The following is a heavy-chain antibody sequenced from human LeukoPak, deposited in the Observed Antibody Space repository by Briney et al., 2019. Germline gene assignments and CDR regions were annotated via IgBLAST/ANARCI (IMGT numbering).Heavy chain of an antibody. D-gene: IGHD3-3*01. J-gene: IGHJ3*02. V-gene: IGHV1-2*02. CDR2: INPNSGGT. CDR1: GYTFTGYY. CDR3: ARALWVPLKLNYDGAFDI. Sequence: ASVKVSCKASGYTFTGYYMHWVRQAPGQGLEWMGWINPNSGGTNYAQKFQGRVTMTRDTSISTAYMELSRLRSDDTAVYYCARALWVPLKLNYDGAFDIWGQGTMVTVSS.